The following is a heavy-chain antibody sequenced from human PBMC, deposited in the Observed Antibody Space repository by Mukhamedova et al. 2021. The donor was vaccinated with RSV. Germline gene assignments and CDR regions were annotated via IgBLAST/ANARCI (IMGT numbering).Heavy chain of an antibody. CDR2: IYLGDSDT. Sequence: MGIIYLGDSDTRYSPSFQGQVTISADKSISTAYLQWSSLKASDTAMYYCARPVETAIDYWGQGTQGTASS. D-gene: IGHD5-18*01. V-gene: IGHV5-51*01. CDR3: ARPVETAIDY. J-gene: IGHJ4*02.